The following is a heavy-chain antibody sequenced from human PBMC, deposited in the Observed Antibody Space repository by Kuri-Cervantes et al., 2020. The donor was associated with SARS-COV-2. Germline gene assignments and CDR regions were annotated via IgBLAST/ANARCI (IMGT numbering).Heavy chain of an antibody. CDR1: GFTFSSYG. V-gene: IGHV3-30*02. CDR3: AKEGSSTSFGMDV. Sequence: GGSLRLSCAASGFTFSSYGMHWVRQAPGKGLEWVAFIWNDGSKNYYADSVKGRFTISSDNSKNTLYLQMNSLRAEDTAVYYCAKEGSSTSFGMDVWGQGTMVTVSS. J-gene: IGHJ6*02. D-gene: IGHD2-2*01. CDR2: IWNDGSKN.